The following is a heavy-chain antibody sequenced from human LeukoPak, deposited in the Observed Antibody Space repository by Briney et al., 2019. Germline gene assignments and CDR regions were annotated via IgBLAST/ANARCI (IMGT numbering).Heavy chain of an antibody. V-gene: IGHV3-23*01. D-gene: IGHD2-15*01. CDR2: ISGSGGST. CDR3: AKVPANIVVVVAAFDY. J-gene: IGHJ4*02. Sequence: PGGTLRLSCAASGFTFSSYAMSWVRQAPGKGLEWVSAISGSGGSTYYADSVKGRFTISRDNSKNTLYLQMNSLRVEDTAVYYCAKVPANIVVVVAAFDYWGQGTLVTVSS. CDR1: GFTFSSYA.